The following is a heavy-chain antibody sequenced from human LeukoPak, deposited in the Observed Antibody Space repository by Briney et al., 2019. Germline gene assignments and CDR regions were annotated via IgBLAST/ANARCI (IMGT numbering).Heavy chain of an antibody. D-gene: IGHD3-16*01. CDR2: ISASGTTI. CDR1: GFTFSDYY. J-gene: IGHJ4*02. CDR3: ARAQFFGLDY. V-gene: IGHV3-11*01. Sequence: GGSLRLSCAISGFTFSDYYMTWIRQAPGKGLEWISHISASGTTIYYADSVKGRFTISRDNAKNSLYLQMNSLRAEDTAVYYCARAQFFGLDYWGQGTLVTVSP.